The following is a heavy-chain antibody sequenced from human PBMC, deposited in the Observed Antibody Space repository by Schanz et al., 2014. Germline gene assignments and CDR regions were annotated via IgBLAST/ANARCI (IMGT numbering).Heavy chain of an antibody. CDR3: ARGGYSSGWYDRDIARCTY. CDR2: INLYGGST. J-gene: IGHJ4*02. D-gene: IGHD6-19*01. CDR1: GYTFTSYF. V-gene: IGHV1-46*01. Sequence: QVQLVQSGAEVKKPGASLKVSCKASGYTFTSYFIHWARQAPGQGLEWMGIINLYGGSTNYAQKFQGRVTVTSDTSTSTVDMELRSLRSDDTAVYYCARGGYSSGWYDRDIARCTYWVQGTLVTVSS.